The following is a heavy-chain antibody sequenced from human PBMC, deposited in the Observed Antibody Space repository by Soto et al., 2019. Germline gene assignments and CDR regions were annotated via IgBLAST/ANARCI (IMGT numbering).Heavy chain of an antibody. J-gene: IGHJ4*02. D-gene: IGHD2-15*01. V-gene: IGHV1-3*01. CDR1: GYTFTSYA. CDR3: ARGFSQNCSGGSCYFY. CDR2: INAGNGNT. Sequence: ASVKVSCKASGYTFTSYAMHWVRQAPGQRLEWMGWINAGNGNTKYSQKFQGRVTITRDTSASTAYMELSSLRSGDTAVYYCARGFSQNCSGGSCYFYWGQGTLVTVSS.